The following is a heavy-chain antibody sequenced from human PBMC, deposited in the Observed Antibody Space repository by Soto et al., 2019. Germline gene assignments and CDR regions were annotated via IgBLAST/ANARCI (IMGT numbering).Heavy chain of an antibody. D-gene: IGHD1-1*01. CDR1: GYTFTNHL. V-gene: IGHV1-18*01. CDR2: ITTHAGHT. J-gene: IGHJ4*02. CDR3: ARDIRWTTPHHFAY. Sequence: ASVKVSCKTSGYTFTNHLLNWVRQAPVQGLEWMGWITTHAGHTMVAQKFQGRLTITADASTGTSFMELMSLTSDDTAMYYCARDIRWTTPHHFAYACQGTPVTLSS.